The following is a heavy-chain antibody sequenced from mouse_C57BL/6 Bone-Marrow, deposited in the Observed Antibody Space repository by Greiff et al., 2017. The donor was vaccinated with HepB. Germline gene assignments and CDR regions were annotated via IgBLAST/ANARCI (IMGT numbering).Heavy chain of an antibody. J-gene: IGHJ2*01. V-gene: IGHV1-54*01. CDR3: ARWNYGSSH. Sequence: QVQLKESGAELVRPGTSVKVSCKASGYAFTNYLIEWVKQRPGQGLEWIGVINPGSGGTNYTEKFKGKATLTADKSSSTAYMQLSSLTSEDSAVYFCARWNYGSSHWGQGTTLTVSS. CDR1: GYAFTNYL. D-gene: IGHD1-1*01. CDR2: INPGSGGT.